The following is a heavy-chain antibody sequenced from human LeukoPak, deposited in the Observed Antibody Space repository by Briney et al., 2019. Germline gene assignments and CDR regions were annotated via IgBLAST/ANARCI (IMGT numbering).Heavy chain of an antibody. J-gene: IGHJ6*03. CDR2: ISSSGSTI. D-gene: IGHD3-10*01. CDR3: ARGVEGSGSYYNALYYYYYMDV. Sequence: PGGSLRLSCAASGFTFSSHGMNWVPQAPGKGLEGVSYISSSGSTIYYADSVKGRFTISRDNAKNSLYLQMNSLRAEDTAVYYCARGVEGSGSYYNALYYYYYMDVWGKGTTVTISS. V-gene: IGHV3-48*04. CDR1: GFTFSSHG.